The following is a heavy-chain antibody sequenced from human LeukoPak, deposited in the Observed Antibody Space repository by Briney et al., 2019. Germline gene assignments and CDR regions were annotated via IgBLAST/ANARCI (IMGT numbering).Heavy chain of an antibody. D-gene: IGHD6-19*01. CDR2: IIPIFGTA. V-gene: IGHV1-69*13. CDR1: GGTFSSYA. J-gene: IGHJ1*01. Sequence: SVKVSCKASGGTFSSYAISWVRQAPGQGLEWMGGIIPIFGTANYAQKFQGRVTITADESTSTAYMELSSLRSEDTAVYYCAHAPGYSSGWYRYFQHWGQGTLVTVSS. CDR3: AHAPGYSSGWYRYFQH.